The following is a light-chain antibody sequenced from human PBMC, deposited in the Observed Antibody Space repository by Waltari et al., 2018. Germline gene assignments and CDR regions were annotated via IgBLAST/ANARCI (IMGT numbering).Light chain of an antibody. J-gene: IGKJ4*01. CDR2: KAS. CDR1: QGISSY. Sequence: DIQMTQSPSSLSASVGDRVTITCRASQGISSYLAWYQQKPGKAPKLLIYKASTLQSGVPSRFSGSGSETDFTLTISSLQPEDFATYYCQQHNSNPPTFGGGTKVEIK. CDR3: QQHNSNPPT. V-gene: IGKV1-9*01.